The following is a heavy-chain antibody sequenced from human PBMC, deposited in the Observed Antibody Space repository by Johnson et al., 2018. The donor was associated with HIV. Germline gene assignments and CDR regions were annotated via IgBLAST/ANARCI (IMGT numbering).Heavy chain of an antibody. Sequence: QVHLVESGGGLVKPGGSLRLSCAASGFTFSNAWMSWVRQAPGKGLEWVALISYDGNHKNYADSVKGRFTISRDNSKNTLFLQMNSLRPEDTAVYYCATVGRTTATAQSAFHMWGQGTLVTVSS. CDR2: ISYDGNHK. CDR1: GFTFSNAW. V-gene: IGHV3-30*03. J-gene: IGHJ3*02. D-gene: IGHD1-1*01. CDR3: ATVGRTTATAQSAFHM.